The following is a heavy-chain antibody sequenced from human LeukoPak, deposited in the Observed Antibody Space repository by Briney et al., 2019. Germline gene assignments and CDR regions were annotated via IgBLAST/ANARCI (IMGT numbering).Heavy chain of an antibody. CDR1: GFTFSSYA. V-gene: IGHV3-23*01. Sequence: PGGSLRLSCAASGFTFSSYAMSWVRQAPGRGLEWVSAISGSGGSTYYADFVRGRFTISRDNSKNTLYLQMNSLRAEDTAVYYCARSAAAGRIVATFAYWGQGTLVIVSS. D-gene: IGHD5-12*01. J-gene: IGHJ4*02. CDR3: ARSAAAGRIVATFAY. CDR2: ISGSGGST.